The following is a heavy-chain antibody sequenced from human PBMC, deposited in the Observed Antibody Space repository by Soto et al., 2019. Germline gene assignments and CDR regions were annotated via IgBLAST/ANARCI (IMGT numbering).Heavy chain of an antibody. CDR1: GGSFSGYY. CDR2: INHSGST. J-gene: IGHJ4*02. D-gene: IGHD3-22*01. V-gene: IGHV4-34*01. Sequence: SETLSLTCAVYGGSFSGYYWSWIRQPPGKGLEWIGEINHSGSTNYNPSLKSRVTISVDTSKNQFSLKLSSVTAADTAVYYCARGGYYDSNGYRKFDSWGQRTLVTVSS. CDR3: ARGGYYDSNGYRKFDS.